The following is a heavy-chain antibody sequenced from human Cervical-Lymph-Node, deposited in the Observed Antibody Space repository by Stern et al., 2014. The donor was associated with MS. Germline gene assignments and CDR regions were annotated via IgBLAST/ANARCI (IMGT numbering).Heavy chain of an antibody. CDR2: STKTSTYT. V-gene: IGHV3-21*01. CDR1: GFTFSNYT. CDR3: GGNY. J-gene: IGHJ4*02. Sequence: VQLVQSGGGLVKPGGSLRLSFAASGFTFSNYTMSWVRQAPGKALEWVSSSTKTSTYTYYADSVRGRFTISRDNDKKSLYLQMNSLRAEDTAVYYCGGNYWGQGTLVTVSS.